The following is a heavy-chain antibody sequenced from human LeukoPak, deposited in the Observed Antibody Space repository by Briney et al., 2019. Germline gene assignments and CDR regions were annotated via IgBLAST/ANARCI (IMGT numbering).Heavy chain of an antibody. Sequence: GGSLRLSCAASGFTFSSHAMHWVRQAPGKGLEWVAVISYDGSNKYYADSVKGRFTISRDNSKNTLYLQMNSLRAEDTAVYYCAKARIAGYNWNGWFDPWGQGTLVTVSS. V-gene: IGHV3-30*04. CDR3: AKARIAGYNWNGWFDP. CDR2: ISYDGSNK. D-gene: IGHD1-20*01. CDR1: GFTFSSHA. J-gene: IGHJ5*02.